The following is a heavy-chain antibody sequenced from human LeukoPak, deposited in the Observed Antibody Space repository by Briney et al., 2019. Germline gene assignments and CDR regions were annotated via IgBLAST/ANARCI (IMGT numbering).Heavy chain of an antibody. CDR3: AKDSRGIWGVMIDY. D-gene: IGHD3-16*01. Sequence: GGCLRLSCAASGFTFSSYGMHWVRQAPGKGLEWVAVISYDGSNKYYADSVKGRFTISRDNSKNTLSLQMNSLRAEDTAVYYCAKDSRGIWGVMIDYWGQGTLVTVSS. J-gene: IGHJ4*02. CDR2: ISYDGSNK. V-gene: IGHV3-30*18. CDR1: GFTFSSYG.